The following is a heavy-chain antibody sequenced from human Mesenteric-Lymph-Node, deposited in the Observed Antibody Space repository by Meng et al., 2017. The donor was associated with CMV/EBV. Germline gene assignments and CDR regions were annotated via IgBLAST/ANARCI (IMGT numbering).Heavy chain of an antibody. J-gene: IGHJ2*01. CDR2: IIPIFGTA. D-gene: IGHD3-10*01. CDR3: ARDHGFSGSERYFDL. Sequence: GGPFISFACTWVRPAPGQGLEWMGGIIPIFGTANYAQKFQGRVTITADKSTSTAYMELSSLRSEDTAVYYCARDHGFSGSERYFDLWGRGTLVTVSS. CDR1: GGPFISFA. V-gene: IGHV1-69*06.